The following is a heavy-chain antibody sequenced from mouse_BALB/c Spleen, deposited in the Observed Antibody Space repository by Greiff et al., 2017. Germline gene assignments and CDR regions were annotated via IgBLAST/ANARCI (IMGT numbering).Heavy chain of an antibody. D-gene: IGHD2-3*01. CDR1: GYAFTNYL. CDR3: ARGGYEDAMDY. J-gene: IGHJ4*01. Sequence: QVQLQQSGAELVRPGTSVKVSCKASGYAFTNYLIEWVKQRPGQGLEWIGVINPGSGGTNYNEKFKGKATLTADKSSSTAYMQLSSLTSDDSAVYFCARGGYEDAMDYWGQGTSVTVSS. V-gene: IGHV1-54*01. CDR2: INPGSGGT.